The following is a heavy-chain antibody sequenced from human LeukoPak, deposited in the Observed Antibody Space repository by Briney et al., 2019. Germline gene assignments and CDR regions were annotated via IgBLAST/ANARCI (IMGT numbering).Heavy chain of an antibody. CDR2: IIHTSTHI. CDR3: PKQERNNNMRYFAL. V-gene: IGHV3-21*01. CDR1: GFTYRSYT. J-gene: IGHJ2*01. D-gene: IGHD1/OR15-1a*01. Sequence: PGGSLRLSCDASGFTYRSYTMDSVRHAPGKGLEGVSYIIHTSTHINYEDSVKGRFTISRDNDKNSLYLQIHSLRAGDTALYHCPKQERNNNMRYFALWGRGTLVTVP.